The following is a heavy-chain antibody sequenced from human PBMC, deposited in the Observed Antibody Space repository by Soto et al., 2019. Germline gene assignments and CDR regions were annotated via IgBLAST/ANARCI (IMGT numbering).Heavy chain of an antibody. D-gene: IGHD5-18*01. J-gene: IGHJ3*02. Sequence: GGSLRLSCAASGFTFSSYAMHWVRQAPGKGLEWVAVISYDGSNKYYADSVKGRFTISRDNSKNTLYLQMNSLRAEDTAVYYCARDCELWSLDDAFDIWGQGTMVTVSS. CDR2: ISYDGSNK. CDR3: ARDCELWSLDDAFDI. CDR1: GFTFSSYA. V-gene: IGHV3-30-3*01.